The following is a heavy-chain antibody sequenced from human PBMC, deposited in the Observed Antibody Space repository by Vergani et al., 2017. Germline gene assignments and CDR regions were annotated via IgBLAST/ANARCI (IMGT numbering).Heavy chain of an antibody. J-gene: IGHJ4*02. CDR3: ARGGHYDMLTGPVSIESVFYY. Sequence: QLQLQESGPGLVKPSETLSLTCTVSGGSISSSSYYWGWIRQPPGKGLEWIGSIYYSGNTYYNPSLKSRVTISVDTSKNQFSLKLSSVTAADTAVYYCARGGHYDMLTGPVSIESVFYYWGQGTLVTVSS. D-gene: IGHD3-9*01. CDR2: IYYSGNT. CDR1: GGSISSSSYY. V-gene: IGHV4-39*01.